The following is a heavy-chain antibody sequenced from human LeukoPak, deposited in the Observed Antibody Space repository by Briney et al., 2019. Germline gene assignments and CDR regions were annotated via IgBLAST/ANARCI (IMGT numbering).Heavy chain of an antibody. CDR3: ARRAAAGRCFYS. Sequence: GGSLRLSCAVSGFTFSDYYMSWIRQAPGKGLEWVSYISSGGSTISHADSVKGRFTISRDNAENSLYLQMNSLRAEDTAVYYCARRAAAGRCFYSWGQGTLVTVSS. D-gene: IGHD6-13*01. V-gene: IGHV3-11*01. CDR2: ISSGGSTI. J-gene: IGHJ4*02. CDR1: GFTFSDYY.